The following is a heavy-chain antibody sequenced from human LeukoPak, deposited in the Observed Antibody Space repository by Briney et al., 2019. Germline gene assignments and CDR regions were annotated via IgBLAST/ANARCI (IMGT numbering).Heavy chain of an antibody. CDR3: ARETVDYSNYNWFDP. J-gene: IGHJ5*02. CDR2: IIPIFGTA. Sequence: ASVKVSCKASGYTFTSYAISWVRQAPGQGLEWMGGIIPIFGTANYAQKFQGRVTITADESTSTAYMELSSLRSEDTAVYYCARETVDYSNYNWFDPWGQGTLVTVSS. CDR1: GYTFTSYA. V-gene: IGHV1-69*13. D-gene: IGHD4-11*01.